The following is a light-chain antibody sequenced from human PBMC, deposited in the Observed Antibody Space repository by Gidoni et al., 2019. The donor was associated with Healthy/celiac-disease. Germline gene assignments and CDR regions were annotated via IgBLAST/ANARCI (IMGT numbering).Light chain of an antibody. J-gene: IGKJ2*01. CDR1: QDISNY. V-gene: IGKV1-33*01. Sequence: DNQMTQSPSSLSASVGDRVTMTCQASQDISNYLTWYQQKPGKAPKLLIYDASNLETGVPSRFSGSGSGTDFTFTISSLHPEDIATYYCQQYDNLPYTFGQGTKLEIK. CDR2: DAS. CDR3: QQYDNLPYT.